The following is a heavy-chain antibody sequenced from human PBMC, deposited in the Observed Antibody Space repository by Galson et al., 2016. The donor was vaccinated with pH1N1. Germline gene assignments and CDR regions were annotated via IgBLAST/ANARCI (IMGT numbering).Heavy chain of an antibody. D-gene: IGHD2-21*02. CDR2: IIGMFAKT. Sequence: SVKVSCKASGGTFSSFGISWVRQAPGQGLEWMGGIIGMFAKTNYAQKFQGRVTITADELTSTAYMDLSSLTSEDTGVYYCARAPGYMVTSLDNWGHGTLVTVSS. J-gene: IGHJ4*01. CDR3: ARAPGYMVTSLDN. V-gene: IGHV1-69*13. CDR1: GGTFSSFG.